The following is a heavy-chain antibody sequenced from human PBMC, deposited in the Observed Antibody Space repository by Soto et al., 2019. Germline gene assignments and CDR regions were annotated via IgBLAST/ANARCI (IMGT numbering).Heavy chain of an antibody. CDR1: GFSLSTSGVG. CDR3: AHRRGGYSGYDHAGVFDY. V-gene: IGHV2-5*01. CDR2: IYWNDDK. Sequence: QITLKESGPTLVKPTQTLTLTCTFSGFSLSTSGVGVGWIRQPPGKALEWLALIYWNDDKRYSPSLKSRPTITKDTSKNQVVLTMTNMDPVDTATYYCAHRRGGYSGYDHAGVFDYWGQGTLVTVSS. D-gene: IGHD5-12*01. J-gene: IGHJ4*02.